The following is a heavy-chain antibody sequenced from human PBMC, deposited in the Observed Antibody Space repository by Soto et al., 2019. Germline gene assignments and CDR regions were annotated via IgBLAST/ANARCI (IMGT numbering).Heavy chain of an antibody. Sequence: EVQLLESGGGLVKPGGSLGLSCPASGFTFSSYAMSWVRQAPGKGLEWVSAISGSGGSTYYADSVKGRFTISRDKSKNTLYLLMNSLRAEDTAVYYCAKENGYSSSWFEFDYCGQGTLVTVSS. CDR2: ISGSGGST. CDR3: AKENGYSSSWFEFDY. J-gene: IGHJ4*02. D-gene: IGHD6-13*01. CDR1: GFTFSSYA. V-gene: IGHV3-23*01.